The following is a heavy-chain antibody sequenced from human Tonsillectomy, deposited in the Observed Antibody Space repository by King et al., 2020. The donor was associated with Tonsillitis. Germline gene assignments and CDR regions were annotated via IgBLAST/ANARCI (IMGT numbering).Heavy chain of an antibody. V-gene: IGHV3-30*18. D-gene: IGHD3-16*01. CDR3: AKEDVGFDY. CDR2: ISYDGIKK. CDR1: GFTFSSYG. Sequence: QLVQSGGGVVQPGRSLRLSCAASGFTFSSYGMHWVRQAPGKGLEWVAVISYDGIKKYNGDSVKGRFTISRDNSKNTLYLQVNSLRAEDTAVYDCAKEDVGFDYWGQGTLVTVSS. J-gene: IGHJ4*02.